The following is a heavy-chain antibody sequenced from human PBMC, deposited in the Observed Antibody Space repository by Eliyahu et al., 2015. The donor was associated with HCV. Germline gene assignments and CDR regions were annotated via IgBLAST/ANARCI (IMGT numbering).Heavy chain of an antibody. CDR1: GFXFSRYA. V-gene: IGHV3-30*09. CDR2: SSSDGSTK. D-gene: IGHD6-25*01. J-gene: IGHJ4*02. Sequence: QVQLVESGGGVVQPGGSLRLTCAASGFXFSRYAIHWFXPSPGRGLEWVALSSSDGSTKYFADSVRGRFAILRDNTRNTLYLQMRNLKVEDTAHYYCARGEAEARRLPLLYTGGAWDGGASLEGGFDYWGQGILVTVSS. CDR3: ARGEAEARRLPLLYTGGAWDGGASLEGGFDY.